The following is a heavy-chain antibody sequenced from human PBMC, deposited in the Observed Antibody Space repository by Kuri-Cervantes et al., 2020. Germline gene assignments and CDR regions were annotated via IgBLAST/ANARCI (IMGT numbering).Heavy chain of an antibody. Sequence: ASVKVSCKASVYTFTGYYMHWVRQAPGQGLEWMGWINPNSGGTNYVQKFQGRVTMTRDTSISTDYMELSRLRSDDTAVYYCARAGSVRITFGGVVAYRFDCWGQGTLVTVSS. CDR3: ARAGSVRITFGGVVAYRFDC. D-gene: IGHD3-16*02. V-gene: IGHV1-2*02. J-gene: IGHJ4*02. CDR2: INPNSGGT. CDR1: VYTFTGYY.